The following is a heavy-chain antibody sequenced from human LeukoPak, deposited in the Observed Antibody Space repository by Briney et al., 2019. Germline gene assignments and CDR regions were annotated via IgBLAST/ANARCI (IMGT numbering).Heavy chain of an antibody. CDR1: GNTFIDYY. CDR2: INPKSGGT. D-gene: IGHD3-22*01. V-gene: IGHV1-2*02. CDR3: ARAGRYDTSAYYHQTSYFDY. Sequence: ASVKVSSKASGNTFIDYYMHWMRQAPGQGLEWMGWINPKSGGTNYAQKFQGRVTMTRDTSISTAYMELNSLTSDDTAVYFCARAGRYDTSAYYHQTSYFDYWGQGTLVTVSS. J-gene: IGHJ4*02.